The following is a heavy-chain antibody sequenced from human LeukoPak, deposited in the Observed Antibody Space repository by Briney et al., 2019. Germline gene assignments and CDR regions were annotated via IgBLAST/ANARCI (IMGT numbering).Heavy chain of an antibody. D-gene: IGHD2-2*01. CDR3: ATSEGPAAHYYYYYYMDV. J-gene: IGHJ6*03. CDR2: ISGSGGST. CDR1: GFTFSSYA. V-gene: IGHV3-23*01. Sequence: PGGSLRLSCAASGFTFSSYAMSWVRQAPGKGLEWVSAISGSGGSTYYADSVKGRFTISRDNSKNTLYLQMNSLRAEDTAVYYCATSEGPAAHYYYYYYMDVWGKGTTVTVSS.